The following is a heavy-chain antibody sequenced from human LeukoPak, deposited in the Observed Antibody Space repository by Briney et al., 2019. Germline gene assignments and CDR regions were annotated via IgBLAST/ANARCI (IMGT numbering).Heavy chain of an antibody. CDR1: GFTFRSHA. CDR3: AKDFRMGYSAHFGY. V-gene: IGHV3-23*01. CDR2: IYENGGTT. Sequence: HSGGSLRLSCVGSGFTFRSHAMSWVRQAPEKGLEFVSGIYENGGTTYYADSVKGRFSISRDNSKNTLYLQMDSLRGEDTPVYYCAKDFRMGYSAHFGYWGQKALVTVSS. J-gene: IGHJ4*02. D-gene: IGHD2-21*01.